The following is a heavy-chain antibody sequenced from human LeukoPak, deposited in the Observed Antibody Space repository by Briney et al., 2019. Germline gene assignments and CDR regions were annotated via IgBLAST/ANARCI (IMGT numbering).Heavy chain of an antibody. CDR1: GGSISSSSYY. V-gene: IGHV4-39*01. CDR3: ARTRAMAIAGVYYYYAMDV. CDR2: IYYSGST. Sequence: PSETLSLTCTVSGGSISSSSYYWGWIRQPPGKGLEWIGSIYYSGSTYYNPSLKSRVTISVDTSKNQFSLKLSSVTAADTAVYYCARTRAMAIAGVYYYYAMDVWGQGTTVTVSS. D-gene: IGHD2-21*01. J-gene: IGHJ6*02.